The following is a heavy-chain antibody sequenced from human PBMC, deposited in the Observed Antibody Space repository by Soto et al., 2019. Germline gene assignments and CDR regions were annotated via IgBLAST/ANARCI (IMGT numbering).Heavy chain of an antibody. D-gene: IGHD6-25*01. Sequence: QVQLVQSGAEVKEPGASVNISCKASGYTFTDSYLHWVRQAPGQGLEWMGCINPNSGDSEYAQRFQGRVTMPGNTSITTAYMALSTLRSDDTAVYYWARKAAPRLVGTPLFDNGGQGTLVTVSS. CDR1: GYTFTDSY. J-gene: IGHJ4*02. CDR2: INPNSGDS. CDR3: ARKAAPRLVGTPLFDN. V-gene: IGHV1-2*02.